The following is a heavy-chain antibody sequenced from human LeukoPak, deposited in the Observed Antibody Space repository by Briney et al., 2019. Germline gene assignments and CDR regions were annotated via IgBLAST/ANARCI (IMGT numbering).Heavy chain of an antibody. CDR1: GFTFSSYG. Sequence: PGGSLRLSCAASGFTFSSYGMHWVRQAPGKGREWVAVIRYDGNNKYYADSVKGRFTISRDNPKNTLYLQMNSLRAEDTAVYYCARSTSSEYDIYHFDYWGQGTLVTVSS. CDR3: ARSTSSEYDIYHFDY. D-gene: IGHD3-9*01. J-gene: IGHJ4*02. V-gene: IGHV3-33*01. CDR2: IRYDGNNK.